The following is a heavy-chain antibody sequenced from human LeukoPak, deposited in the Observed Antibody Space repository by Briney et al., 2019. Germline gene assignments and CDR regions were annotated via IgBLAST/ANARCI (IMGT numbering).Heavy chain of an antibody. V-gene: IGHV4-34*01. Sequence: SETLSLTCAVYGGSFSGYYWSWIRQPPGKGLEWIGEINHSGSTNYSPSLKSRVTISLDTSRNQFSLKLNSVTAADTAVYYCAKSNGYGLVDIWGQGTMVTVSS. CDR1: GGSFSGYY. D-gene: IGHD3-10*01. J-gene: IGHJ3*02. CDR3: AKSNGYGLVDI. CDR2: INHSGST.